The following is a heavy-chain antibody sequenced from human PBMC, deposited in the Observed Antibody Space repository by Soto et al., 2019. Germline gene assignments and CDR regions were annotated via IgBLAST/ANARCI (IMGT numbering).Heavy chain of an antibody. J-gene: IGHJ6*02. V-gene: IGHV1-24*01. CDR3: ATCLVLAHPYGMDV. CDR2: FDPEDGET. CDR1: GYTLTELS. Sequence: ASVKVSCKVSGYTLTELSMHWVRQAPGKGLEWMGGFDPEDGETIYAQKFQGRVTMTEDTSTDTAYMELSSLRSEDTAVYYCATCLVLAHPYGMDVWAQGTTVTVSS. D-gene: IGHD2-8*01.